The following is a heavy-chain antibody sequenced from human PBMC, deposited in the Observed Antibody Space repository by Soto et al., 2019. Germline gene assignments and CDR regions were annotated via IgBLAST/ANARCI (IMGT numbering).Heavy chain of an antibody. CDR1: GYSISSGYY. CDR3: ARAAGGGYCSGGSCYSRAFDI. V-gene: IGHV4-38-2*01. CDR2: IYHSGST. J-gene: IGHJ3*02. D-gene: IGHD2-15*01. Sequence: SETLSLTCAVSGYSISSGYYWGWIRQPPGKGLEWIGSIYHSGSTYYNPSLKSRVTISVDTSKNQFSLKLSSVTAAGTAVYYCARAAGGGYCSGGSCYSRAFDIWGQGTMVTVSS.